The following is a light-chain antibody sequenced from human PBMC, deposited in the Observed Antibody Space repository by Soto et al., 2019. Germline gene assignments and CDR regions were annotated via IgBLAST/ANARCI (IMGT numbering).Light chain of an antibody. CDR2: GNS. CDR1: SSNIGAGYD. V-gene: IGLV1-40*01. CDR3: QSYYSSRSGSV. J-gene: IGLJ1*01. Sequence: QAVVTQPPSVSGAPGQRVTISCTGSSSNIGAGYDVHWYQQLPGTAPKLLIYGNSNRPSGVPDRFSGSKSGTSASLAITGLRADDEADYYCQSYYSSRSGSVFGTGTKLAVL.